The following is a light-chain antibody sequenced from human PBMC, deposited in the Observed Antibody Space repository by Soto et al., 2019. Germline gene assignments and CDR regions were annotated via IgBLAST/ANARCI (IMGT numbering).Light chain of an antibody. CDR3: TVWDDSLRGRL. J-gene: IGLJ2*01. V-gene: IGLV1-47*01. CDR1: SSNIESNY. Sequence: QSVLTQPPSASGTPGQRVTISCSGSSSNIESNYVYWDQQLPGTAPRLLIYRNNPRPSGVPDRFSGSKSGTSASLAISALRSEDEADYYCTVWDDSLRGRLYGGGTKLTVL. CDR2: RNN.